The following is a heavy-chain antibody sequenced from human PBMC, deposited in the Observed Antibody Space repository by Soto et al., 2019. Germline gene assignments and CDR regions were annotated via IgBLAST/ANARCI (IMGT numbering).Heavy chain of an antibody. V-gene: IGHV3-9*01. D-gene: IGHD3-22*01. CDR1: GLKFVAYA. Sequence: GGSLRLSCAASGLKFVAYAMLWVRQDTGKGLEWVSGISWNSGSIGYADSVKGRFTISRDNSRNTLFLQMNSLRAEDTAVYYCARDYYKYYDSSGYYRSPAYWGQGTLVTVSS. J-gene: IGHJ4*02. CDR2: ISWNSGSI. CDR3: ARDYYKYYDSSGYYRSPAY.